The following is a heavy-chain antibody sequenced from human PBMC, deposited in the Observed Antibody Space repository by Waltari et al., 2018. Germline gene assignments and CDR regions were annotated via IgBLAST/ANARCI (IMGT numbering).Heavy chain of an antibody. CDR2: ISYDGSNK. CDR3: ARSTRTRYYMDV. CDR1: GFTFSSYA. J-gene: IGHJ6*03. V-gene: IGHV3-30-3*01. Sequence: QVQLVESGGGVVQPGRSLRLSCAASGFTFSSYAMHWVRQAPGNGLEWVSVISYDGSNKYYADSVKGRFTISRDNSKNTLYLQMNSLRAEDTAVYYCARSTRTRYYMDVWGKGTTVTVSS.